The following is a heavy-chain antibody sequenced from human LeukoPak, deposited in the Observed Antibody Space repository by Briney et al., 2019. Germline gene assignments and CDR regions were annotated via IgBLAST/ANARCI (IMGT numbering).Heavy chain of an antibody. CDR1: GGSISSSSYY. V-gene: IGHV4-39*07. CDR3: ARGVDFLRGYCSSTSCYAATPLDV. CDR2: IYYSGST. J-gene: IGHJ6*04. D-gene: IGHD2-2*01. Sequence: SSETLSLTCTVSGGSISSSSYYWGWIRQPPGKGLEWIGSIYYSGSTYYNPSLKSRVTISVDTSKNQYSLKLSSVTAADTAVYYCARGVDFLRGYCSSTSCYAATPLDVWGKGTTVTVSS.